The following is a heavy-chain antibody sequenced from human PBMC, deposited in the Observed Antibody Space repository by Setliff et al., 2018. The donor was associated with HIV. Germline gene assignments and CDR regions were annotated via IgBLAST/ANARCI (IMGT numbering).Heavy chain of an antibody. Sequence: SETLSLTCTVFGDSTSSSHYYWAWFRRSPGQGLEWVASLYYDGRFYHSPSLRGRVSISVDRSTNQVFLQLTSVTARDTAIYYCAKCSGTWDYNWFDPWGPGTLVTVSS. CDR3: AKCSGTWDYNWFDP. CDR1: GDSTSSSHYY. CDR2: LYYDGRF. J-gene: IGHJ5*02. D-gene: IGHD3-10*02. V-gene: IGHV4-39*01.